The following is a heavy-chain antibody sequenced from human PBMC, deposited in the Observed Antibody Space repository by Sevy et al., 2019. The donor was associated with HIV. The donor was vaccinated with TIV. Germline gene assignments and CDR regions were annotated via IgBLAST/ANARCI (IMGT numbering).Heavy chain of an antibody. CDR2: ISYDGSNK. Sequence: GGSLRLSCAASGFTFSSYAMHWVRQAPGKGLEWVAVISYDGSNKYYADSVKGRFTISRDNSKNTLYLQMNSLRAEDTAVYYCARGAAFEWELPRGNDYWGQGTLVTVSS. V-gene: IGHV3-30-3*01. D-gene: IGHD1-26*01. J-gene: IGHJ4*02. CDR1: GFTFSSYA. CDR3: ARGAAFEWELPRGNDY.